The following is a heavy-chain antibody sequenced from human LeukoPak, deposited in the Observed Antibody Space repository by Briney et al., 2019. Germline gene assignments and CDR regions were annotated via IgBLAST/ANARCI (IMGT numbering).Heavy chain of an antibody. CDR3: TREGAGGFDY. D-gene: IGHD1-26*01. CDR2: ISGSSDST. CDR1: GFSFSSYA. V-gene: IGHV3-23*01. Sequence: GGSLRLSCVASGFSFSSYAMSWVRQAPGKGLEWVSAISGSSDSTYYADSVKGRFTISRDNAKNSLYLQMNSLRAEDTAVYYCTREGAGGFDYWGQGTLVTVSS. J-gene: IGHJ4*02.